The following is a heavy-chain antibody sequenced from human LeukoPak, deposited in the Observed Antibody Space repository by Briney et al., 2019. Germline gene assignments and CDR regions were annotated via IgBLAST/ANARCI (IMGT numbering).Heavy chain of an antibody. V-gene: IGHV4-59*01. CDR1: GGSISSYY. CDR2: IYYSGST. J-gene: IGHJ4*02. Sequence: SETLSLTCTVSGGSISSYYWSWIRQPPGKGLEWIGYIYYSGSTNYNPSLKSRVTISVDTSKNQFSLKLSSVTAADTAVYYCARVGYGSVLEFDYWGQGTLVTVSS. D-gene: IGHD3-10*01. CDR3: ARVGYGSVLEFDY.